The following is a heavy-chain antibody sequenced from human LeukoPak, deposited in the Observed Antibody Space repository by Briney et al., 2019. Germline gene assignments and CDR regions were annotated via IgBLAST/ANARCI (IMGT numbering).Heavy chain of an antibody. CDR3: ARGGYRYGYGYMDV. Sequence: ASVKVSCKASGYTFTGYYIHWVRQAPGQGLEWMGWINPNSSGTKYAQKLQGRVTMTRDTSISTAYMELSRLRSDDTAVYYCARGGYRYGYGYMDVWGKGTTVTVSS. J-gene: IGHJ6*03. D-gene: IGHD5-18*01. V-gene: IGHV1-2*02. CDR1: GYTFTGYY. CDR2: INPNSSGT.